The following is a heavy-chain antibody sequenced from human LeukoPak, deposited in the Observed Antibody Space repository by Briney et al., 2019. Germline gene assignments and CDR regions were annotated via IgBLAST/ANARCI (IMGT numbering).Heavy chain of an antibody. CDR3: ARHAALHGSGSYNWFDP. Sequence: PSETLSLTCTVSGGSISSSSYYWGWIRQPPGKGLEWIGYIFYSGSTYYNPSLKSRVTISVDTSKNQFSLKLSSVTAADTAVYYCARHAALHGSGSYNWFDPWGQGTLVTVSS. V-gene: IGHV4-39*01. J-gene: IGHJ5*02. CDR2: IFYSGST. D-gene: IGHD3-10*01. CDR1: GGSISSSSYY.